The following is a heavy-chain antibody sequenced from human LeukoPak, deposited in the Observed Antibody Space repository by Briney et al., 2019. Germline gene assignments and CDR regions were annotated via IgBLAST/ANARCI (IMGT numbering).Heavy chain of an antibody. V-gene: IGHV3-23*01. CDR2: ISVSGGST. CDR3: ASQLYCSGNICLTRNFDY. J-gene: IGHJ4*02. CDR1: GFTFSSYA. D-gene: IGHD2-15*01. Sequence: GGSLRLSCAASGFTFSSYAMSWVRQAPGKGLEWVSAISVSGGSTYYADSVKGRFTISRDNAKNSLYLQMNSLRAEDTAVYYCASQLYCSGNICLTRNFDYWGQGTLVTVSS.